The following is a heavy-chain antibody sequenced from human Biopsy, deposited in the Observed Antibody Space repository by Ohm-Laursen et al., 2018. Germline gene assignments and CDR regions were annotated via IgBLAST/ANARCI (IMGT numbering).Heavy chain of an antibody. CDR3: ARDYDFWSGYYDYQQSGMDV. D-gene: IGHD3/OR15-3a*01. V-gene: IGHV3-21*01. J-gene: IGHJ6*02. CDR2: ISSTSDYI. Sequence: SLRLSCTASGFTFTSYTLTWVRQAPGRGLEWVSSISSTSDYIYYADSVKGRFTISRDSAKNSLYLQMNSVRAEDTAVYYCARDYDFWSGYYDYQQSGMDVWDQGTTVTVSS. CDR1: GFTFTSYT.